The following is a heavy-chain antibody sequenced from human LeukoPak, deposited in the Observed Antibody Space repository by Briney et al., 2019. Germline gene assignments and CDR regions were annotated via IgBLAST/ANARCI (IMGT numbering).Heavy chain of an antibody. CDR3: ARGTTLGYFDY. J-gene: IGHJ4*02. Sequence: SETLSLTCIVSGGSISNYYWSWFRQPPGKGLEWIGYIYQSGATSYNPSLKSRVTISVDTSKNQFSLKLSSVTAADTAVYYCARGTTLGYFDYWGQGTLVTVSS. D-gene: IGHD1-1*01. CDR1: GGSISNYY. CDR2: IYQSGAT. V-gene: IGHV4-59*12.